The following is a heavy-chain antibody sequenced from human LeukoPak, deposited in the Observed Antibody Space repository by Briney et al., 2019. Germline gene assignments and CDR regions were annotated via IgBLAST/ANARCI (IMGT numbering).Heavy chain of an antibody. CDR3: ARRRGDYRGKPFDY. CDR2: IYYSGST. Sequence: SETLSLTCTVSGGSISSYYWSWIRQPPGKGLEWIGYIYYSGSTNYNPSLKSRVTISVDTSKNQFSLKLSSVTAVDTAVYYCARRRGDYRGKPFDYWGQGTLVTVSS. D-gene: IGHD4-17*01. J-gene: IGHJ4*02. V-gene: IGHV4-59*01. CDR1: GGSISSYY.